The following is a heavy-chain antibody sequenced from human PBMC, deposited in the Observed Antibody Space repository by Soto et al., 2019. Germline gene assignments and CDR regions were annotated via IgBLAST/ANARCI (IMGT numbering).Heavy chain of an antibody. D-gene: IGHD2-2*01. CDR1: GYTFTSYD. CDR2: MNPNSGNT. J-gene: IGHJ4*02. V-gene: IGHV1-8*01. Sequence: ASVKVSCKASGYTFTSYDINWVRQATGQGLEWMGWMNPNSGNTGYAQKFQGRVTMTRNTSISTAYMELSSLRSEDTAVYYCARGSVEGCSSTSCYGGEVDYWGQGTLVTVSS. CDR3: ARGSVEGCSSTSCYGGEVDY.